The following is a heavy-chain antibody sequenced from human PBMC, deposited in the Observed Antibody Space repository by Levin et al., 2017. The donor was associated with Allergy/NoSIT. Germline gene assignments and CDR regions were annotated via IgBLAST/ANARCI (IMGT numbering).Heavy chain of an antibody. CDR3: TRDHGSGSGWFIDN. D-gene: IGHD6-19*01. CDR2: FRSKSYGGTT. V-gene: IGHV3-49*04. Sequence: GGSLRLSCTASGFSFGGYTMSWVRQAPGKGLEWVGFFRSKSYGGTTEYAASVKGRFTISRDDSKSIAYLEMNSLKSEDTSVYYCTRDHGSGSGWFIDNWGQGTLVTVSS. J-gene: IGHJ4*02. CDR1: GFSFGGYT.